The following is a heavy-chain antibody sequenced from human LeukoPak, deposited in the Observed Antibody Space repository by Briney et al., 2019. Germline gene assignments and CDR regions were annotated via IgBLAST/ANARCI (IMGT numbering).Heavy chain of an antibody. CDR2: INPNSGGT. CDR3: ARGVVNYLVWGDAFDI. D-gene: IGHD3-3*01. CDR1: GYTFTGYY. Sequence: GASVKVSCKASGYTFTGYYMHWVRQAPGQGLEWMGWINPNSGGTNYAQKFQGRVTMTRDTSISTAYMELSRLRSDDTAVYYCARGVVNYLVWGDAFDIWVQGTMVTVSS. J-gene: IGHJ3*02. V-gene: IGHV1-2*02.